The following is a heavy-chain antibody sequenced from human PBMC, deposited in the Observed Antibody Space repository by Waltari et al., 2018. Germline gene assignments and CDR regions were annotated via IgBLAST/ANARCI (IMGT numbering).Heavy chain of an antibody. CDR3: VRLEDCSGPGGNCYSGDPFALDV. CDR1: GGSVRGYY. V-gene: IGHV4-34*01. CDR2: INHSPNG. D-gene: IGHD2-15*01. J-gene: IGHJ6*02. Sequence: QVHLEQWGAGQLQPSETLSLTCVVNGGSVRGYYWGWVRQAPGQGLEWIGEINHSPNGNYSPALRSRVDMSVDTSKNQFSLKLNFVTAADTGVYYCVRLEDCSGPGGNCYSGDPFALDVWGQGTTVTVSS.